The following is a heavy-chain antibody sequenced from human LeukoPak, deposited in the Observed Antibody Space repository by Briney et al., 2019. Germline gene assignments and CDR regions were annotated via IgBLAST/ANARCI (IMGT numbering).Heavy chain of an antibody. D-gene: IGHD4-17*01. V-gene: IGHV3-48*02. CDR2: ISSSSSMI. CDR1: GFTFSSYS. CDR3: ARDYGDLPARVPYFDY. J-gene: IGHJ4*02. Sequence: PGGSLRLSCAASGFTFSSYSMNWVRQAPGKGLEWVSYISSSSSMIYYADSVKGRFTISRDNAKNSLYLQMGSLRDEDTAIYYCARDYGDLPARVPYFDYWGQGTLVTVSS.